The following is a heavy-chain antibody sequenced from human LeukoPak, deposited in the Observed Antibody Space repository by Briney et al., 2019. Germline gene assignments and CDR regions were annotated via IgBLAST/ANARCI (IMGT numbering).Heavy chain of an antibody. D-gene: IGHD4-17*01. V-gene: IGHV3-21*01. CDR3: ARAGGSTVSHSDY. CDR2: IGSSTSYI. J-gene: IGHJ4*02. Sequence: GGSLRLSCAASGCTFSSYSMNWIRQAPGKGLEWVSSIGSSTSYIYYADSVKGRFTISKDNAKNSLYLQMNSLRAEDTAVYYCARAGGSTVSHSDYWGQGTLVTVSS. CDR1: GCTFSSYS.